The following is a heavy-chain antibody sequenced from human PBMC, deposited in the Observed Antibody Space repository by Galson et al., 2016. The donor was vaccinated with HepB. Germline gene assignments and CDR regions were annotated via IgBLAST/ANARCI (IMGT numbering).Heavy chain of an antibody. Sequence: SLRLSCAASGFSFSNSGRSWVGQAPGGGLEGVSGITRSRDATHYADFVKGRFTISRDNSKNTLYLYMNNLTAGDTAIYYCGKHGGFDYWGQGALVTVSS. J-gene: IGHJ4*02. D-gene: IGHD3-16*01. CDR2: ITRSRDAT. V-gene: IGHV3-23*01. CDR1: GFSFSNSG. CDR3: GKHGGFDY.